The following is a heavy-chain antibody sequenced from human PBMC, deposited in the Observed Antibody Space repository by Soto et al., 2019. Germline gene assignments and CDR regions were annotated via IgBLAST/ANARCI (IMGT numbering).Heavy chain of an antibody. J-gene: IGHJ4*02. CDR1: GFTFSSYA. CDR3: ARSVQYYYDSSVYFDY. Sequence: PGGSLRLSCAASGFTFSSYAMHWVRQAPGKGLEYVSAISSNGGSTYYADSVKGRFTISRDNSKNTLYLQMGSLRAEDMAVYYCARSVQYYYDSSVYFDYRGQGTLVTVSS. V-gene: IGHV3-64*02. D-gene: IGHD3-22*01. CDR2: ISSNGGST.